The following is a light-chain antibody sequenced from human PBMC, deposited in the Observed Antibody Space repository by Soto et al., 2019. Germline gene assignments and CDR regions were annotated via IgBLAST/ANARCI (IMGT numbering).Light chain of an antibody. CDR2: RAS. CDR3: QQYNYWPYT. CDR1: QPVSSN. J-gene: IGKJ2*01. Sequence: EIVMTQSPATLSVSPGERATLSCRASQPVSSNFAWYRQKPGQAPPLVIYRASTRATGIPARFSGRRSGTVSTLTISSLQSEDFAVYYCQQYNYWPYTFGQGTKFEIK. V-gene: IGKV3-15*01.